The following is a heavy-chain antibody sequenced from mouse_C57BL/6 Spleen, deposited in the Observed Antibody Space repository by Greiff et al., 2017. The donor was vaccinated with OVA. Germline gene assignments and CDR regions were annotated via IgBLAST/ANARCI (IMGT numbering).Heavy chain of an antibody. CDR3: ARRVTGPNYFDY. J-gene: IGHJ2*01. Sequence: QVQLQQPGAELVRPGSSVKLSCKASGYTFTSYWMHWVKQRPIQGLEWIGNIDPSDSETHYNQKFKDKATLTVDKSSSTAYMQLSSLTSEDSAVYYSARRVTGPNYFDYWGQGTTLTVSS. D-gene: IGHD2-1*01. V-gene: IGHV1-52*01. CDR2: IDPSDSET. CDR1: GYTFTSYW.